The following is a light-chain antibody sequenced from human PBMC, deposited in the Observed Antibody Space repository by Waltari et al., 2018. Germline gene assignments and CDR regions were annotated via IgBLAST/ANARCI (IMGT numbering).Light chain of an antibody. J-gene: IGKJ1*01. CDR3: MQGTHWPWT. Sequence: DAVISQSPLSLPVTLGQPASISCTSSQRLVHSDGNTYWNWFQQRPGQSSRRLFYRVSNRDSGAAERCGSGWSAADSPLKSSRVAAEDVGVYCCMQGTHWPWTFGGGTKVEI. V-gene: IGKV2-30*02. CDR1: QRLVHSDGNTY. CDR2: RVS.